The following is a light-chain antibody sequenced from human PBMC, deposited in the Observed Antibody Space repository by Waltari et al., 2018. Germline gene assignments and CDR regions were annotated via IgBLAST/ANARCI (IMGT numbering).Light chain of an antibody. CDR1: HSISNW. J-gene: IGKJ2*01. V-gene: IGKV1-5*03. CDR3: QQYNTYSS. CDR2: KAS. Sequence: DIQMTQSPSSLSASVGDRVTITCRASHSISNWLAWYQQKPGKAPILLIYKASILKSGVPSRFSGNGSGTQFTLTISSLQPGDFATYYCQQYNTYSSFGQGTKLEIK.